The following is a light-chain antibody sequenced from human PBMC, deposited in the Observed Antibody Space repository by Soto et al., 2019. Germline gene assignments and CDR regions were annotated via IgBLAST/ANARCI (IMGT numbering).Light chain of an antibody. CDR1: QSINSY. Sequence: DIQMTQSPASLSASVGDRVTMTCRASQSINSYVNWYQQRPGKAPNLLIYAASTLQSGVPSRFSGSESGTDFTLTISSLQPEDFATYYCQQTFSNPPWTFGQGTKVEIK. V-gene: IGKV1-39*01. CDR3: QQTFSNPPWT. CDR2: AAS. J-gene: IGKJ1*01.